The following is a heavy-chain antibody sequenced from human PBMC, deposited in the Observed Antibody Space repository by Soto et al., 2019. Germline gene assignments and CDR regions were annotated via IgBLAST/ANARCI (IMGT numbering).Heavy chain of an antibody. CDR2: IYNSGST. Sequence: SETLSLTCAVSGGSISGGYYSWSWIRQPPGKGLEWIGFIYNSGSTYYNSSLKSRVTISVDRSKNHFFLNLTSVTAADTAVYYCARGGRITIFGVVTRGWFDPWGQGTLVTVSS. V-gene: IGHV4-30-2*01. D-gene: IGHD3-3*01. J-gene: IGHJ5*02. CDR3: ARGGRITIFGVVTRGWFDP. CDR1: GGSISGGYYS.